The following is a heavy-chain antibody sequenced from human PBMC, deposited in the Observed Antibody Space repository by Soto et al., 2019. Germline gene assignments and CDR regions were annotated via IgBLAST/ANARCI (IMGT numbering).Heavy chain of an antibody. CDR2: INSDGSST. J-gene: IGHJ4*02. Sequence: PGGSLRLSCAASGFTFSSYWMHWVRQAPGKGLVWVSRINSDGSSTSYADSVKGRFTISRDNAKNTLYLQMNSLRAEDTAVYYCAKSTGYRSGWQGYWGQGTLVTVSS. D-gene: IGHD6-19*01. V-gene: IGHV3-74*01. CDR3: AKSTGYRSGWQGY. CDR1: GFTFSSYW.